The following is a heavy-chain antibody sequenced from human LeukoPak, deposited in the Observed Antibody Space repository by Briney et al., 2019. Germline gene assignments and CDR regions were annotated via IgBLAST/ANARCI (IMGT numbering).Heavy chain of an antibody. CDR1: GGTFSSYA. J-gene: IGHJ4*02. CDR3: ARGLRAGGSYYYVY. Sequence: ASVKVSCKASGGTFSSYAISWVRQAPGQGLEWMGRINPNSGGTNYAQKFQGRVTMTRDTSISTAYMELSRLRSDDTAVYYCARGLRAGGSYYYVYWGQGTLVTVSS. V-gene: IGHV1-2*06. D-gene: IGHD1-26*01. CDR2: INPNSGGT.